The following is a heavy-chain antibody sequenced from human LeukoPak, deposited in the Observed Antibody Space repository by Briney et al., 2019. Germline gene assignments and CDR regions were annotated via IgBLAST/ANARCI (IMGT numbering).Heavy chain of an antibody. Sequence: GGSLRLSCAASGFTVSSNYMSWVRQAPGKGLEWVSVIYSGGSTYYADSGKGRFTISRDNSKNTLYLQMNSLRAEDTAVYYCARDTVAGTGDYYYMDVWGKGTTVTVSS. D-gene: IGHD6-19*01. V-gene: IGHV3-53*01. CDR1: GFTVSSNY. CDR2: IYSGGST. CDR3: ARDTVAGTGDYYYMDV. J-gene: IGHJ6*03.